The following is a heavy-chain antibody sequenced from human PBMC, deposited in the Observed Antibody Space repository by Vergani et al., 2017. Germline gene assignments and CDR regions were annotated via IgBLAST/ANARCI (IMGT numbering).Heavy chain of an antibody. CDR2: IYYSGST. D-gene: IGHD3-9*01. CDR1: GGSISSGDYY. CDR3: ARDRRYFDCLLSSAVERYGMDV. V-gene: IGHV4-30-4*08. J-gene: IGHJ6*02. Sequence: QVQLQESGPGLVKPSQTLSLTCTVSGGSISSGDYYWSWIRQPPGKGLEWIGYIYYSGSTYYNPSLKSRVTISVDTSKNQFSLKLSSVTAADTAVYYCARDRRYFDCLLSSAVERYGMDVWGQGTTVTVSS.